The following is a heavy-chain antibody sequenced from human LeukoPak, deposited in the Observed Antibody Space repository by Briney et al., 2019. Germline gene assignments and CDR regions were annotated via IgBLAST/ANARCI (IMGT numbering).Heavy chain of an antibody. CDR3: ATNLGIWFDKNNT. J-gene: IGHJ4*02. D-gene: IGHD3-10*01. CDR2: FDPEDGET. CDR1: GYTLTDVS. Sequence: ASVKVSCKVSGYTLTDVSMHWVRQAPGKGLEWMGGFDPEDGETIYAQKFQGRVTMTEDTSTDTAYMELSSLRSEHTAVYYCATNLGIWFDKNNTWGQGTLVTVSS. V-gene: IGHV1-24*01.